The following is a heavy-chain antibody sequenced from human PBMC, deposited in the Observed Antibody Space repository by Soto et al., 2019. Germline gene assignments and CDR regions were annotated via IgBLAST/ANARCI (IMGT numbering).Heavy chain of an antibody. CDR3: ARGDNIVATIGLDY. D-gene: IGHD5-12*01. CDR2: IYYSGST. CDR1: GGSISSGGYY. J-gene: IGHJ4*02. V-gene: IGHV4-31*03. Sequence: QVQLQESGPGLVKPSQTLSLTCTVSGGSISSGGYYWSWIRQHPGKGLEWIGYIYYSGSTYYNPSHKSRVTISVDTSKNQFSLKLSSVTAADTAVYYCARGDNIVATIGLDYWGQGTLVTVSS.